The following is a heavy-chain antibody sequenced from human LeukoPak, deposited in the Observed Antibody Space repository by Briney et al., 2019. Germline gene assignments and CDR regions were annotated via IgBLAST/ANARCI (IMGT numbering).Heavy chain of an antibody. D-gene: IGHD6-13*01. J-gene: IGHJ4*02. CDR3: AKLAAAIISYYFDY. Sequence: GGSLRLYCAASGFTFDDYAMHWVRQAPGKGLEWDSLISGDGGSTYYADSVKGRFTISRDNSKNSLYLQMNSLRTEDTALYYCAKLAAAIISYYFDYWGQGTLVTVSS. CDR2: ISGDGGST. CDR1: GFTFDDYA. V-gene: IGHV3-43*02.